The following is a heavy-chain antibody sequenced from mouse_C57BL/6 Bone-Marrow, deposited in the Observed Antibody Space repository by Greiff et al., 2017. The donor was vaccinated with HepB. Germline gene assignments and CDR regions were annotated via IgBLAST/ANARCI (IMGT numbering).Heavy chain of an antibody. CDR3: ARRTKGLGTWFAY. Sequence: EVQLVESGGDLVKPGGSLKLSCAASGFTFSSYGMSWVRQTPDKRLEWVATISSGGSYTYYPDSVKGRFTISRDNAKNTLYLQMSSLKSEDTAMYDCARRTKGLGTWFAYWGQGTLVTVSA. CDR2: ISSGGSYT. J-gene: IGHJ3*01. CDR1: GFTFSSYG. V-gene: IGHV5-6*01. D-gene: IGHD2-14*01.